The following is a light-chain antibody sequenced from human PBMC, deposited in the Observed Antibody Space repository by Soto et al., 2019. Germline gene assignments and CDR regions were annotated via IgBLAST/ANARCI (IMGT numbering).Light chain of an antibody. Sequence: QSVLTQPPSLSVAPGQKVDISCSGSRSNIGSDYVSWYQQVPGAAPRLLIYDNNKRPSGIPDRFSGSKSATSGTLSIRGLQTGDEADYYCGSLDSGLSAYVFGTGTKAT. V-gene: IGLV1-51*01. J-gene: IGLJ1*01. CDR1: RSNIGSDY. CDR2: DNN. CDR3: GSLDSGLSAYV.